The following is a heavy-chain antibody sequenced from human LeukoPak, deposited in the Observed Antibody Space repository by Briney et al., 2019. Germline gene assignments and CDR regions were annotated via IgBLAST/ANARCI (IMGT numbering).Heavy chain of an antibody. CDR1: GGSLSDYY. Sequence: SETLSLTCTVSGGSLSDYYWSWIRQPPGKGLEWIGYIYYSGSTNYNPSLKSRVTISVDASKNQFSLELNSVTPADTAVYYCARGGNYWPQWWFDPWGRGTLVSVSS. CDR3: ARGGNYWPQWWFDP. J-gene: IGHJ5*02. V-gene: IGHV4-59*01. CDR2: IYYSGST. D-gene: IGHD1-26*01.